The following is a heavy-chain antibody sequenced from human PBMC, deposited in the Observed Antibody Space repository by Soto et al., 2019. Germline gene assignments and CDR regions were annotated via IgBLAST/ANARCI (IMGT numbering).Heavy chain of an antibody. Sequence: SETLSLTCTVSGGSISSGGYYWSWIRQHPGKGLEWIGYIYYSGSTYYNPSLKSRVTISVDTSKNQFSLKLSSVTAADTAVYYCARVEGGYYDSSGYTVDYWGQGTLVTVSS. CDR2: IYYSGST. J-gene: IGHJ4*02. CDR3: ARVEGGYYDSSGYTVDY. CDR1: GGSISSGGYY. V-gene: IGHV4-31*03. D-gene: IGHD3-22*01.